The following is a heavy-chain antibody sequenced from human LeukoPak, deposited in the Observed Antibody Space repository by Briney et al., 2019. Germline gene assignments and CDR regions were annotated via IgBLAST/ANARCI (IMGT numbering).Heavy chain of an antibody. D-gene: IGHD6-13*01. CDR2: IYYSGST. J-gene: IGHJ6*03. V-gene: IGHV4-39*07. CDR3: AIDRYSSSWYGRYYYMDV. Sequence: SETLSPTCTVSGGSISSSSYYWGWIRHPPGKGLEWIGSIYYSGSTYYNPSLKSRFTISVHTSKTQFSLTLSSVTPADTAVYCCAIDRYSSSWYGRYYYMDVWGQGTLVSVSS. CDR1: GGSISSSSYY.